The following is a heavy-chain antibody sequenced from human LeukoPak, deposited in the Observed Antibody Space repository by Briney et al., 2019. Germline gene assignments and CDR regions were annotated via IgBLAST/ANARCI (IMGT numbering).Heavy chain of an antibody. CDR3: AKGYDYVWGSYRYTGANDY. CDR1: GFTFSSYG. Sequence: GRSLRLSCAASGFTFSSYGMHWVRQAPGKGLEWVSAISGSGGSTYYADSVKGRFTISRDNSKNTLYLQMNSLRAEDTAVYYCAKGYDYVWGSYRYTGANDYWGQGTLVTVSS. J-gene: IGHJ4*02. D-gene: IGHD3-16*02. V-gene: IGHV3-23*01. CDR2: ISGSGGST.